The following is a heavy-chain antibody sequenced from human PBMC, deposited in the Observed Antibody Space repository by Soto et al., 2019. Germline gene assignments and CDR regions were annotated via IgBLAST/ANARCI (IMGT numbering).Heavy chain of an antibody. CDR2: IIPIFGTA. CDR3: ARKYYYVRSGQAGRGYYFDY. D-gene: IGHD3-22*01. V-gene: IGHV1-69*12. J-gene: IGHJ4*02. Sequence: QVQLVQSGAEVKKPGSSVKVSCKASGGTFSSYAISWVRQAPGQGLEWMGGIIPIFGTANYAQKFQGRVTITADESTSTAYMELSSLRAEDTAVYYCARKYYYVRSGQAGRGYYFDYWGQGTLVTVSS. CDR1: GGTFSSYA.